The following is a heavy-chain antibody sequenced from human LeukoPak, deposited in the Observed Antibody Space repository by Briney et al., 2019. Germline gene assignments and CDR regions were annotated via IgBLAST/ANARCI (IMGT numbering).Heavy chain of an antibody. Sequence: SETLSLTCAVYGGSFSAYYWSWIRQPPGKGLEWIGYIYYSGSTNYNPSLKSRVTISVDTSKNQFSLKLSSVTAADTAVYYCARGYRYDILTGYQLDYWGQGTLVTVSS. CDR3: ARGYRYDILTGYQLDY. CDR1: GGSFSAYY. J-gene: IGHJ4*02. CDR2: IYYSGST. D-gene: IGHD3-9*01. V-gene: IGHV4-59*01.